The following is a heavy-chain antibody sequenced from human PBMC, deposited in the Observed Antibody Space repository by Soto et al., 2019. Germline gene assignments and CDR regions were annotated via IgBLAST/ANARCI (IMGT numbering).Heavy chain of an antibody. Sequence: EVQLLESGGGLVQPGGSLSLYCAASGFTFSSYVMSWVRQAPGKGLEWVSAISGSGGSTYYADSVKGRFIISRDNSKTTLYLQMNSLRAEDTAVYYCAKVNFRGGFDYWGQGTLVTVSS. D-gene: IGHD3-16*01. CDR1: GFTFSSYV. V-gene: IGHV3-23*01. J-gene: IGHJ4*02. CDR3: AKVNFRGGFDY. CDR2: ISGSGGST.